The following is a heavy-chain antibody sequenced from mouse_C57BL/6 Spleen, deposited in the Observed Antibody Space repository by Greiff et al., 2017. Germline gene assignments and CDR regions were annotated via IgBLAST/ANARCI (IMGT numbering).Heavy chain of an antibody. Sequence: QVQLKQPGAELVKPGASVKMSCKASGYTFTRYWITWVKRRPGQGLEWIGDIYPGSGSTTYNEKFKSKATLTVDTSSSTGYMQLSSLTADDSAVYYCARGGYNYWGQGTTLTVAS. CDR3: ARGGYNY. CDR2: IYPGSGST. D-gene: IGHD2-2*01. V-gene: IGHV1-55*01. CDR1: GYTFTRYW. J-gene: IGHJ2*01.